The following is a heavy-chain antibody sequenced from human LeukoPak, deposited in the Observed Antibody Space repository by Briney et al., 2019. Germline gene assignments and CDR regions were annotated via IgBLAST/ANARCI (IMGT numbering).Heavy chain of an antibody. J-gene: IGHJ3*02. V-gene: IGHV3-33*01. Sequence: PGRSLRLSCAASGFTFSNYGMHWVRQAPGKGLEWVAVIWSDGNNKDYADSVKGRFTVSRDNSKDTLYLQVNSLRAEDTAVYYCARDGIPYYYDSGGYYRDPLDIWGQGTMVTVSS. CDR3: ARDGIPYYYDSGGYYRDPLDI. CDR1: GFTFSNYG. D-gene: IGHD3-22*01. CDR2: IWSDGNNK.